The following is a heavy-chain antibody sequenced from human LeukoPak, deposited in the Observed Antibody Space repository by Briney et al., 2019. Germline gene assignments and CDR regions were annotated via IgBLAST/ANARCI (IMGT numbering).Heavy chain of an antibody. V-gene: IGHV4-39*01. Sequence: PSETLSLTCTVSGFSISSGGYYWGWIRQPPGKGLEWTGSIYYSGSTYYNPSLNSRVTISVDTSKNQFSLMQTSVTAADAAVYYCARQYSSGWPWFDPWGQGTLVTVSS. CDR2: IYYSGST. J-gene: IGHJ5*02. D-gene: IGHD6-19*01. CDR1: GFSISSGGYY. CDR3: ARQYSSGWPWFDP.